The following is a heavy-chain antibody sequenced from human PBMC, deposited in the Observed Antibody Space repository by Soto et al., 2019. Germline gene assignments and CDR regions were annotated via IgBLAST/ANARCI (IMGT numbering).Heavy chain of an antibody. V-gene: IGHV4-39*01. CDR3: ARVTIVGTTPYYFDC. D-gene: IGHD1-26*01. CDR2: VYYSGST. CDR1: GASITYSSYY. J-gene: IGHJ4*02. Sequence: QLQLQESGPGLVKPSETLSLTCTVSGASITYSSYYWAWVRQPPGKWLEWIGYVYYSGSTYDNPPMRSRLVISLPTYKNKCSLRVTAVTAADTAVYYCARVTIVGTTPYYFDCWGQGTLVTVSS.